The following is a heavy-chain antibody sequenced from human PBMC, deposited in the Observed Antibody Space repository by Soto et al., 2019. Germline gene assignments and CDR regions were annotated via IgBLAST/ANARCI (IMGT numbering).Heavy chain of an antibody. D-gene: IGHD3-10*01. CDR2: IWYDGSNR. V-gene: IGHV3-33*01. CDR3: ARDTYYYGSGSYLYYYGMDV. CDR1: GFTFSSYG. J-gene: IGHJ6*02. Sequence: GGSLRLSCAASGFTFSSYGMHWVRQAPGKGLEWVAVIWYDGSNRYYADSVKGRFTISRDNSKNTLYLQMNSLRAEDTAVYYCARDTYYYGSGSYLYYYGMDVWGQGTTVTVS.